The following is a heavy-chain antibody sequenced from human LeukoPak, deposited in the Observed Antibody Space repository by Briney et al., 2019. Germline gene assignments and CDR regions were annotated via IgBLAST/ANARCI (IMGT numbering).Heavy chain of an antibody. J-gene: IGHJ4*02. D-gene: IGHD6-19*01. CDR3: ARTAVAGQFDY. Sequence: GGSLRLSCAASGFTFSSYWMHWVRQAPGKGLVWVSRINSDGSSTSYADSVKGRFTISRDNAKNTLYLQMNSLGAEDTAVYYCARTAVAGQFDYWGQGTLVTVSS. V-gene: IGHV3-74*01. CDR2: INSDGSST. CDR1: GFTFSSYW.